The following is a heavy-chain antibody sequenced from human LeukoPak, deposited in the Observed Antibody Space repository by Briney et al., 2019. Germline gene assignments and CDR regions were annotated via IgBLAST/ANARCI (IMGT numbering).Heavy chain of an antibody. CDR1: GFTFSDSA. V-gene: IGHV3-73*01. D-gene: IGHD3-22*01. J-gene: IGHJ3*02. Sequence: PGGSLRLSRAASGFTFSDSAVHWVCQASGKGLEWVGRIRSKAKSYATAYAASVKGRFTISRDDSETTAYLQMNSLKTEDTAVYYCTHYYDGSGYYGAFDSWGQGTMVTVSS. CDR2: IRSKAKSYAT. CDR3: THYYDGSGYYGAFDS.